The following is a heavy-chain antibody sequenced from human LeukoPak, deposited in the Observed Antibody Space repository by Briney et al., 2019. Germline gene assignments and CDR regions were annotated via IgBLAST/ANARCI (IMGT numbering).Heavy chain of an antibody. Sequence: ASVKVSCKASGYTFTGYYMHWVRQVPGQGLEWMGWINPNSGGTNYAQKFQGRVTMTRDTSISTAYMELSRLRSDDTAVYYCARDKGMATTPDYWGQGTLVTVSS. CDR3: ARDKGMATTPDY. CDR1: GYTFTGYY. J-gene: IGHJ4*02. V-gene: IGHV1-2*02. CDR2: INPNSGGT. D-gene: IGHD5-24*01.